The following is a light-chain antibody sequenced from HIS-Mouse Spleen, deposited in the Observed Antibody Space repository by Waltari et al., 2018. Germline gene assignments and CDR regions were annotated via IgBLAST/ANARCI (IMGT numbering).Light chain of an antibody. CDR3: NSRDSSGNHVV. CDR1: RPRSYY. J-gene: IGLJ2*01. V-gene: IGLV3-19*01. CDR2: GKN. Sequence: SSELTQDPAVSVALGPTVRITCQGDRPRSYYANWYQQKPGQAPVLVIYGKNNRPSGIPDRFSGSSSGNTASLTITGAQAEDEADYYCNSRDSSGNHVVFGGGTKLTVL.